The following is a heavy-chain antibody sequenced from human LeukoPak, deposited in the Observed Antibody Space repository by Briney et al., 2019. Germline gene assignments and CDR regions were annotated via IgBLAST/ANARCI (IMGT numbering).Heavy chain of an antibody. J-gene: IGHJ4*02. CDR1: GYTFTSYY. CDR3: ARERTGNSDSSGHYDY. D-gene: IGHD3-22*01. CDR2: INPSGGST. V-gene: IGHV1-46*01. Sequence: ASVKVSCKAPGYTFTSYYMHWVRQAPGQGLEWMGMINPSGGSTSYAQKFQGRVTMTRDTSTSTVYMELSSLRSEDTAVYYCARERTGNSDSSGHYDYWGQGTLVTVSS.